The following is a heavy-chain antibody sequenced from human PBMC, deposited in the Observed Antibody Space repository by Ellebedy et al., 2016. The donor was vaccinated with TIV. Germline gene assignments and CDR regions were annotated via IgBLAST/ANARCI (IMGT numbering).Heavy chain of an antibody. V-gene: IGHV1-8*03. CDR3: ARGLALSLSSSWYNYYYYGMDV. CDR2: MNPNSGNT. J-gene: IGHJ6*02. D-gene: IGHD6-13*01. Sequence: ASVKVSCKASGYTFTSYDINWVRQATGQGLEWMGWMNPNSGNTGYAQKFQGRVTITRNTSISTAYMELSSLRSEDTAVYYCARGLALSLSSSWYNYYYYGMDVWGQGTTVTVSS. CDR1: GYTFTSYD.